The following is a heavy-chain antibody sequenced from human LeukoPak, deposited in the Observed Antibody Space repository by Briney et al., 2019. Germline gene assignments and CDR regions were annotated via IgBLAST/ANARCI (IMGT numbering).Heavy chain of an antibody. CDR2: IYYSGST. J-gene: IGHJ4*02. CDR1: GGSISSSSYY. CDR3: ASSSGYHKVSDY. Sequence: SETLSLTCTVSGGSISSSSYYWGWIRQPPGKGLEWIGSIYYSGSTYYNPSLKSRVTISVDTSKDQFSLKLSSVTAADTAVYYCASSSGYHKVSDYWGQGTLVTVSS. D-gene: IGHD3-22*01. V-gene: IGHV4-39*07.